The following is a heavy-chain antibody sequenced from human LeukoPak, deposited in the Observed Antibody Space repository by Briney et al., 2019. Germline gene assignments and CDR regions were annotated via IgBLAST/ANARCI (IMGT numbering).Heavy chain of an antibody. CDR3: ARGVGSGYTDD. CDR1: GGSASDYY. D-gene: IGHD3-22*01. Sequence: ETLSLTCTVSGGSASDYYWSWIRQSPGKGLEWIGYIYYTETSYNPSLKSRVTISADTSKNQFSLKLYSVTAADTAVYYCARGVGSGYTDDWGQGTLVTVSS. CDR2: IYYTET. J-gene: IGHJ4*02. V-gene: IGHV4-59*02.